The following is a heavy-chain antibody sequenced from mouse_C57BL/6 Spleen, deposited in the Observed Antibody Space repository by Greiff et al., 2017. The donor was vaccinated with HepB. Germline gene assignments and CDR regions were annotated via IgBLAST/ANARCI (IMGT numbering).Heavy chain of an antibody. CDR1: GYTFTDYN. D-gene: IGHD1-1*01. CDR2: INPNNGGT. J-gene: IGHJ2*01. V-gene: IGHV1-22*01. Sequence: VQLQQSGPELVKPGASVKMSCKASGYTFTDYNMHWVKQSHGKSLEWIGYINPNNGGTSYNQKFKGKATLTVNKSSSTAYMELRSLTSEDSAVYYCARQITTVVANFDYWGQGTTLTVSS. CDR3: ARQITTVVANFDY.